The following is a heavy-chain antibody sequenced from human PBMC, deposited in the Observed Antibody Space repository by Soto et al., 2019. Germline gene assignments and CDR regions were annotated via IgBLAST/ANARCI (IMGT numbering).Heavy chain of an antibody. V-gene: IGHV3-23*01. CDR1: GFTFSSYS. D-gene: IGHD3-22*01. J-gene: IGHJ3*02. CDR2: ISGSGGST. Sequence: LRLSCAASGFTFSSYSMSWVRQAPGKGLEWVSAISGSGGSTYYADSVKGRFTISRDNSKNTLYLQMNSLRAEDTAVYYCAKENYYDSSGYYLGAFDIWGQGTMVTVSS. CDR3: AKENYYDSSGYYLGAFDI.